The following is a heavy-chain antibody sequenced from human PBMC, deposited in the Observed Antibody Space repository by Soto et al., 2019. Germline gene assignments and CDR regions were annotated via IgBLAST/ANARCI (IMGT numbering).Heavy chain of an antibody. CDR1: GGSMSSSTYY. V-gene: IGHV4-39*01. Sequence: QLQLQESGPGLVKPSETLSLTCTVSGGSMSSSTYYWGWVRQPPGKGLEWVGSIYYRGNTYYNPSLKSRVTISVDTSKNQLFLRLSSVTAADKAVYYCARHKAVGGYSKSYEGFGPGGQGTLVIVSS. CDR2: IYYRGNT. D-gene: IGHD5-18*01. J-gene: IGHJ5*02. CDR3: ARHKAVGGYSKSYEGFGP.